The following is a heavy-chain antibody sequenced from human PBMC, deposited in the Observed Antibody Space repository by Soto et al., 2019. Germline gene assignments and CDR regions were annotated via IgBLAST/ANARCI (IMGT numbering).Heavy chain of an antibody. D-gene: IGHD6-6*01. Sequence: AGGSLRLSCAASGFTVSSNYMSWVRQAPGKGLEWVSVIYSGGSTYYADSVKGRFTISRHNSKNTLYLQMNSLRAEDTAVYYCARTIEYSSSPYYMDVWGKGTTVTVSS. CDR1: GFTVSSNY. J-gene: IGHJ6*03. V-gene: IGHV3-53*04. CDR3: ARTIEYSSSPYYMDV. CDR2: IYSGGST.